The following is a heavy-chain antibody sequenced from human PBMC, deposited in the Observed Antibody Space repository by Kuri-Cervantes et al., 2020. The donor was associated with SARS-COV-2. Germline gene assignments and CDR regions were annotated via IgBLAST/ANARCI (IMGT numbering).Heavy chain of an antibody. J-gene: IGHJ4*02. Sequence: GGSLRLSCTASDFSFGRYGMSWVRQAPGKGLEWVSSISSISDNTYYADFVRGRFATTRDNSKNTLYLHMDSLRAEDTAVYYCAKDPPPAGYWGQGTLVTVSS. CDR1: DFSFGRYG. CDR3: AKDPPPAGY. CDR2: ISSISDNT. V-gene: IGHV3-23*01.